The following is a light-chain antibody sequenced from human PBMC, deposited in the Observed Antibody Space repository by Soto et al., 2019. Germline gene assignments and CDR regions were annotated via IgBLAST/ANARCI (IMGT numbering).Light chain of an antibody. V-gene: IGLV1-40*01. Sequence: QPVLTQPPSVSGAPGQRVTISCTGSSSNIGAGYDVHWYQQLPGTAPRLLIYGNTNRPSGVPDRFSGSKSGTSASLAITGLQAGDEADYYCQSYDSSAVVFGGGTQLTVL. CDR1: SSNIGAGYD. J-gene: IGLJ2*01. CDR2: GNT. CDR3: QSYDSSAVV.